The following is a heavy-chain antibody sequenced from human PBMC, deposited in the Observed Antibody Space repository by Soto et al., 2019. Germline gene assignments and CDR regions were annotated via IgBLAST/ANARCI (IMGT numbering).Heavy chain of an antibody. CDR2: ISPESDKA. Sequence: VQLVQSGAEVKKPGASVRVSCKASGYTFTSFGLSWVRQAPGQGPEWMGWISPESDKATYAHKFQGRITMTTDTPTTTAYMDLKSLRSDETAVYYCARDFFFVSPSTVTEDAYWGQGTLVSVS. V-gene: IGHV1-18*01. CDR1: GYTFTSFG. D-gene: IGHD4-17*01. CDR3: ARDFFFVSPSTVTEDAY. J-gene: IGHJ4*02.